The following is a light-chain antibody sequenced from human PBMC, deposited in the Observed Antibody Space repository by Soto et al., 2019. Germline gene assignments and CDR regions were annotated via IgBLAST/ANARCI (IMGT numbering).Light chain of an antibody. V-gene: IGKV1-5*03. CDR1: QSISTW. Sequence: DIQMTKSPSTLSASVGDRVSINFRASQSISTWLAWYQQRPGKAPRVLIYKASTLEIGVPSRFSGSGSGTYFTLTISSLQPEDFDTYYCQQLHVYTSTFGGGTKVDIK. J-gene: IGKJ4*01. CDR2: KAS. CDR3: QQLHVYTST.